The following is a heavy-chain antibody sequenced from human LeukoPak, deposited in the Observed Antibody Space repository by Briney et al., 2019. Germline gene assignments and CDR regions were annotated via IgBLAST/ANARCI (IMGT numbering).Heavy chain of an antibody. CDR1: GGSISSYY. J-gene: IGHJ6*02. V-gene: IGHV4-4*07. CDR3: ARDGGPQYSSSWSEYYYYGMDV. CDR2: IYTSGST. Sequence: PSKTLSLTCTVSGGSISSYYWSWIRQPAGKGLEWIGRIYTSGSTNYNPSLKSRVTMSVDTSKNQFSLKLSSVTAADTAVYYCARDGGPQYSSSWSEYYYYGMDVWGQGTTVTVSS. D-gene: IGHD6-13*01.